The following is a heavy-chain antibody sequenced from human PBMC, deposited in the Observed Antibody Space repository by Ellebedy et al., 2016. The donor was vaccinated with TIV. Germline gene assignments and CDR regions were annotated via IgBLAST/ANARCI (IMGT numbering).Heavy chain of an antibody. J-gene: IGHJ2*01. D-gene: IGHD4-17*01. Sequence: PGGSLRLSCAASGFTFSSYSMNWVRKAPGKGLEWVSYISSSGSTIYYADSVKGRFTISRDNAKNSLYLQMNSLRAEDTAVYYCAKDSVDYGDWYFDLWGRGTLVTVSS. CDR2: ISSSGSTI. V-gene: IGHV3-48*04. CDR1: GFTFSSYS. CDR3: AKDSVDYGDWYFDL.